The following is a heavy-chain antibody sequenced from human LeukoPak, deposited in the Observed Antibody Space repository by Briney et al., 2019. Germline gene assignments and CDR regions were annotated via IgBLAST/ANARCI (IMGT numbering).Heavy chain of an antibody. J-gene: IGHJ4*02. CDR3: ARLGTATLDY. CDR2: IYYSGNT. CDR1: GGSISSSSYY. V-gene: IGHV4-39*01. D-gene: IGHD2-21*02. Sequence: SETLSLTCTVSGGSISSSSYYWAWIRQPPGKGLEWIGNIYYSGNTYYNPSLKSLVTISVDTSKNQFPLKLTSVTAADTAVYYCARLGTATLDYWGQGALVTVSS.